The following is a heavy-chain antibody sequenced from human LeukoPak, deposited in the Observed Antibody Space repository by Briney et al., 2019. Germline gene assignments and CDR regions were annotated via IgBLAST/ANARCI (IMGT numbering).Heavy chain of an antibody. CDR1: GGSISGYY. V-gene: IGHV4-59*01. J-gene: IGHJ5*02. Sequence: SETLSLTCTVSGGSISGYYWGWIRQPPGKGLEWIGYIYSSGSTNYNPSLKSRVTISVDTSKNQFSLRLNSVTAADTAVYYCARSRAFNSGAFDPWGQGSLVTVSS. CDR2: IYSSGST. D-gene: IGHD1-26*01. CDR3: ARSRAFNSGAFDP.